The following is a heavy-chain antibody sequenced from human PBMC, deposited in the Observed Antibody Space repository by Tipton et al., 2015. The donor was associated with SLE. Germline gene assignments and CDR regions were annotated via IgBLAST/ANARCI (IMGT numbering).Heavy chain of an antibody. J-gene: IGHJ5*02. CDR2: IYYSGST. CDR1: GGSISSSSYY. Sequence: LRLSCTVSGGSISSSSYYWGWIRQPPGKGLEWIGSIYYSGSTYYNPSLKSRVTISVDTSKNQFSLKLSSVTAADTAVYYCARGRDIVVVVAAAGFDPWGQGTLVTVSS. CDR3: ARGRDIVVVVAAAGFDP. D-gene: IGHD2-15*01. V-gene: IGHV4-39*07.